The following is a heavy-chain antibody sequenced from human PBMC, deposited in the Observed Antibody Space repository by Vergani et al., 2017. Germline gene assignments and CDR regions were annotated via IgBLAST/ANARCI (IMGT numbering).Heavy chain of an antibody. J-gene: IGHJ4*02. V-gene: IGHV3-33*01. CDR2: IWYDGSNK. Sequence: QVQLVESGGGVVQPGRSLRLSCAASGFTFSSYGMHWVRQAPGKGLEWVAVIWYDGSNKYYADSVKGRFTISRDNSKNTLYLQMNSLRAEDTAVYYCARDALFLWFGELSVWGQGTLVTVSS. D-gene: IGHD3-10*01. CDR1: GFTFSSYG. CDR3: ARDALFLWFGELSV.